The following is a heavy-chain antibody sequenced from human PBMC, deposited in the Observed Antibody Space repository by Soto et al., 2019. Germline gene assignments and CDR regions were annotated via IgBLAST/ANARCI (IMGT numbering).Heavy chain of an antibody. D-gene: IGHD2-15*01. CDR3: ARDQGYCSGGSCYVAGY. V-gene: IGHV3-74*01. CDR1: GFTFSSYW. Sequence: EVQLVESGGGLVQPGGSLRLSCAASGFTFSSYWMHWVHQAPGKGLVWVSRINSDGSSTNYADSVKGRFTISRDNAKNTLYLQMNSLRAEDTAVYYCARDQGYCSGGSCYVAGYWGQGTLVTVSS. J-gene: IGHJ4*02. CDR2: INSDGSST.